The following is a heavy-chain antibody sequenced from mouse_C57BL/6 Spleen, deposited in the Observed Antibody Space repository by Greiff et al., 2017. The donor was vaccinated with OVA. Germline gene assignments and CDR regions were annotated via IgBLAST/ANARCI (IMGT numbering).Heavy chain of an antibody. J-gene: IGHJ3*01. Sequence: VHLQQSGTVLARPGASVKMSCTTSGYTFTSYWMHWVKQRPGPGLEWIGAVYPGSGDNSCNQTFKGNAKLTAVTTASTAYTEPSSLTNEDTAVYYCTHDYDRFAYWGQGTLVTVSA. D-gene: IGHD2-4*01. CDR3: THDYDRFAY. V-gene: IGHV1-5*01. CDR2: VYPGSGDN. CDR1: GYTFTSYW.